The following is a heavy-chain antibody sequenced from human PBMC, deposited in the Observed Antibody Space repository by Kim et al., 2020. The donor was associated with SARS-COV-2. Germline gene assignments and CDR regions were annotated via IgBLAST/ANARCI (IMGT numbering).Heavy chain of an antibody. J-gene: IGHJ6*02. CDR1: GGTFSSYA. CDR3: ARDRSIAARLSYYYYGMDV. CDR2: IIPIFGTA. V-gene: IGHV1-69*13. D-gene: IGHD6-6*01. Sequence: SVKVSCKASGGTFSSYAISWVRQAPGQGLEWMGGIIPIFGTANYAQKFQGRVTITADESTSTAYMELSSLRSEDTAVYYCARDRSIAARLSYYYYGMDVWGQGTTVTVSS.